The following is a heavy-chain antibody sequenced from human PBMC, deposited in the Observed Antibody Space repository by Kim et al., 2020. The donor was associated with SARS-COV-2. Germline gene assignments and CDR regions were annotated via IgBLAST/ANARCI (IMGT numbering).Heavy chain of an antibody. V-gene: IGHV3-21*01. CDR2: ISSSSSYI. J-gene: IGHJ4*02. Sequence: GGSLRLSCAASGFNSSSYSMNWVRQAPGKGLEWVSSISSSSSYIYYADSVKGRFTISRDNAKNSLYLQMNSLRAEDTAVYYCARRNYYDSSGYYDPGYWGQGTLLTVSS. CDR1: GFNSSSYS. D-gene: IGHD3-22*01. CDR3: ARRNYYDSSGYYDPGY.